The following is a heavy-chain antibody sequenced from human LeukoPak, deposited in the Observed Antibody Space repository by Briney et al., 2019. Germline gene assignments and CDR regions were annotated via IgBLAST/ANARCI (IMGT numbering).Heavy chain of an antibody. V-gene: IGHV3-48*04. J-gene: IGHJ6*03. CDR2: ISSSSSTI. CDR1: GFTFSSYS. CDR3: ARESSEYYYDSSGYYPTYYYYYMDV. Sequence: GGSLRLSCAASGFTFSSYSMNWVRQAPGKGLEWVSYISSSSSTIYYADSVKGRFTISRDNAKNSLYLQMNSLRAEDTAVYYCARESSEYYYDSSGYYPTYYYYYMDVWGKGTTVTVSS. D-gene: IGHD3-22*01.